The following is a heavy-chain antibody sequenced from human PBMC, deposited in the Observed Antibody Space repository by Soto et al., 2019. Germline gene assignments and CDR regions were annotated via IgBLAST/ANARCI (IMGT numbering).Heavy chain of an antibody. CDR2: ISYDGSNK. CDR1: GFTFSSYA. V-gene: IGHV3-30-3*01. Sequence: PGGSLRLSCAASGFTFSSYAMHWVRQAPGKGLEWVAVISYDGSNKYYADSVKGRFTISRDNSKNTLYLQMNSLRAEDTAVYYCARDGPGIAAAHQSIDYWGQGTLVTVSS. J-gene: IGHJ4*02. D-gene: IGHD6-13*01. CDR3: ARDGPGIAAAHQSIDY.